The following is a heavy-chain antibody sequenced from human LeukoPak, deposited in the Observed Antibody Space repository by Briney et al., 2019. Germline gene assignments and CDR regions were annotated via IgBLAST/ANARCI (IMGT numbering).Heavy chain of an antibody. CDR1: GFTFSSYA. J-gene: IGHJ6*02. Sequence: AGGSLRLSCAASGFTFSSYAMHWVRQAPGKGLEWVAVISYDGSNKYYADSVKGRFTISRDNSKNTLYLQMNSLRAEDTAVYYCARADCGGDCYYYYYYYGMDVWGQGTTVTVSS. CDR2: ISYDGSNK. D-gene: IGHD2-21*02. CDR3: ARADCGGDCYYYYYYYGMDV. V-gene: IGHV3-30*04.